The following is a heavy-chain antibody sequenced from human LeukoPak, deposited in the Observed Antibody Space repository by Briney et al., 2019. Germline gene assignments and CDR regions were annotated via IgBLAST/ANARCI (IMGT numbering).Heavy chain of an antibody. D-gene: IGHD2/OR15-2a*01. V-gene: IGHV3-21*01. J-gene: IGHJ4*02. CDR3: ARDCNRTYCYDY. CDR2: IISSSTYI. Sequence: PGGSLRLSCTASGFTFSIYTMTWVRQASGKGLEWVSSIISSSTYIYYADSVKGRFTISRDNSKNSLYLQMNSLRAEDTAVYYCARDCNRTYCYDYWGQGTLVTVSS. CDR1: GFTFSIYT.